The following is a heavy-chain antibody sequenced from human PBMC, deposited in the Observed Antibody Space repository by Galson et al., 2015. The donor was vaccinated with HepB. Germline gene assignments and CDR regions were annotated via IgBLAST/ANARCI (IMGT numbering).Heavy chain of an antibody. CDR3: ARNRRIAVAGQNWFDP. Sequence: SVKVSCKASGYTFTSYGISWVRQAPGQGLEWMGWISAYNGNTNYAQKLQGRVTMTTDTSTSTAYMELRSLRSDDTAVYYCARNRRIAVAGQNWFDPWGQGTLVTVSS. V-gene: IGHV1-18*01. J-gene: IGHJ5*02. D-gene: IGHD6-19*01. CDR2: ISAYNGNT. CDR1: GYTFTSYG.